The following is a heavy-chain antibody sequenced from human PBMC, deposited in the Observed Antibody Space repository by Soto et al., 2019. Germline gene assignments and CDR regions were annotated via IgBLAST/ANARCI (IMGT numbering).Heavy chain of an antibody. CDR2: IKHSGST. CDR3: AREPTRYIAAHDAFDI. J-gene: IGHJ3*02. CDR1: GGSFSGYY. Sequence: QVQLQQWGAGLLKPSETLSLTCAVYGGSFSGYYWSWIRQPPGKGREWIGEIKHSGSTNYIPSLKSRVTISVDTSKNQFSLKLSSVTAADTAVYYCAREPTRYIAAHDAFDIWGQGTMVTVSS. V-gene: IGHV4-34*01. D-gene: IGHD6-6*01.